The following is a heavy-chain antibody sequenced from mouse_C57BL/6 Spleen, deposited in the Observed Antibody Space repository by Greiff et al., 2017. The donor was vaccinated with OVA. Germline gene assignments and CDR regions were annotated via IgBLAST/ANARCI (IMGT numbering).Heavy chain of an antibody. CDR3: ARWDYYGSSYGYFDV. D-gene: IGHD1-1*01. V-gene: IGHV1-18*01. CDR1: GYTFTDYN. J-gene: IGHJ1*03. CDR2: INPNNGGT. Sequence: EVQLQQSGPELVKPGASVKIPCKASGYTFTDYNMDWVKQIHGKSLEWIGDINPNNGGTIYNQKFKGKATLTVDKSSSTAYMELRSLTSEDTAVYYCARWDYYGSSYGYFDVWGTGTTVTVSS.